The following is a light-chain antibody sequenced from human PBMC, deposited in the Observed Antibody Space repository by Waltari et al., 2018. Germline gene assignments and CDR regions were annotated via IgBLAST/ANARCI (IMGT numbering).Light chain of an antibody. Sequence: DIQMTQSPSSLSASVGDRVTITCRASQSISSYLNWYQQKPGKAPKLLIYAASSLQSGVPSRFSGSGSGTDVTLTINSLQPEDFATYYCQQSYSTPLFGPGTKVDIK. CDR1: QSISSY. CDR2: AAS. V-gene: IGKV1-39*01. J-gene: IGKJ3*01. CDR3: QQSYSTPL.